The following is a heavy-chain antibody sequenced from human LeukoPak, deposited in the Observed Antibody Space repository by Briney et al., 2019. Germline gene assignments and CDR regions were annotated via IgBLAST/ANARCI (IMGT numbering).Heavy chain of an antibody. CDR1: GYSFTNYW. D-gene: IGHD6-13*01. J-gene: IGHJ4*02. Sequence: GESLKISCRASGYSFTNYWIGWVRQMPGKGLEWVGIISPGDPDTRNSPPFQGQVTISADKSISTAYLQWSSLKASDTAMYYCARGYSRSWYNWGQGTLVTVSS. CDR2: ISPGDPDT. CDR3: ARGYSRSWYN. V-gene: IGHV5-51*01.